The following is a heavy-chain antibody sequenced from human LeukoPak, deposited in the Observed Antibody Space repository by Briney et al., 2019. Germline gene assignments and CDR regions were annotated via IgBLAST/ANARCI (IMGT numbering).Heavy chain of an antibody. D-gene: IGHD5-12*01. Sequence: GGSLRLSCAASGFTFSSYAMSWVRQAPGKGLEWVSAISGSGGSTYYADSVKGRFTISRDNSKNTLYLQMNSLRAEDTAVYYCARDGYSGGGGDYYYYGMDVWGQGTTVTVSS. J-gene: IGHJ6*02. CDR1: GFTFSSYA. V-gene: IGHV3-23*01. CDR2: ISGSGGST. CDR3: ARDGYSGGGGDYYYYGMDV.